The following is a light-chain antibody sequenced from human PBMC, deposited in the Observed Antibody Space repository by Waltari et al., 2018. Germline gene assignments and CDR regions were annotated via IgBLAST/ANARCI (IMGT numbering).Light chain of an antibody. CDR2: EVT. CDR3: CSYAGLGIYV. V-gene: IGLV2-23*02. Sequence: QSGLTQPASVSGSPGQSITVSCTGTSSDFGNYNLVPWYQQYPGKAPKLMVYEVTKRTSGVSDRFSGSKSGNTASLTISGLQSEDEADYYCCSYAGLGIYVFGTGTKVTVL. CDR1: SSDFGNYNL. J-gene: IGLJ1*01.